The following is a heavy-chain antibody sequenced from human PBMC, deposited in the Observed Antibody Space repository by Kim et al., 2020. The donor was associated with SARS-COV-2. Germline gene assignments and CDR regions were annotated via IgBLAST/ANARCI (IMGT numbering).Heavy chain of an antibody. Sequence: SETLSRTCAVSGGSITSRSWWSWVRQPPGKGLEWIGEIYHSGSTNYNPSLKSRVTISVDKSKNEFSLKLSSVTAADTAVYYCARKTTVTDCFDYWGQGTLVTVSS. D-gene: IGHD4-17*01. V-gene: IGHV4-4*02. CDR1: GGSITSRSW. CDR3: ARKTTVTDCFDY. CDR2: IYHSGST. J-gene: IGHJ4*02.